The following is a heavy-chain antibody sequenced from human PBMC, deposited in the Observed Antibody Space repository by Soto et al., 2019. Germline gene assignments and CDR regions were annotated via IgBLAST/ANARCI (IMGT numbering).Heavy chain of an antibody. Sequence: GASVKVSCKASGYTFTGYYMHWVRQAPGQGLEWMGWINPNSGGTNYAQKFQGWVTMTRDTSISTAYMELSRLRSDDTAVYYCAILPVRFGELSLGDYYYGMDVWGQGTTVTVSS. CDR2: INPNSGGT. J-gene: IGHJ6*02. CDR1: GYTFTGYY. V-gene: IGHV1-2*04. D-gene: IGHD3-16*02. CDR3: AILPVRFGELSLGDYYYGMDV.